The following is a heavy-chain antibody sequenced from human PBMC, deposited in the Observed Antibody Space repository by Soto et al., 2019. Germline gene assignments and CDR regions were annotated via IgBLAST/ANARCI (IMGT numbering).Heavy chain of an antibody. D-gene: IGHD3-22*01. CDR2: INHSGST. V-gene: IGHV4-34*01. CDR3: ARVSDSSGYPD. CDR1: GGSFSGYY. Sequence: QVQLQQWGAGLLKPSETLSLTCAVYGGSFSGYYWSWIRQPPGKGLEWIGEINHSGSTNYNPSLKSRVTISVDTSKNQCSLKLSSVTAADTAVYYCARVSDSSGYPDWGQGTLVTVSS. J-gene: IGHJ4*02.